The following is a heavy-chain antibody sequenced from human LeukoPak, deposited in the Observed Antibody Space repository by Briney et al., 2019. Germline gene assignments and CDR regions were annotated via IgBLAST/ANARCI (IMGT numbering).Heavy chain of an antibody. J-gene: IGHJ4*02. CDR1: GFTFSSYA. CDR3: ARGTDGFDY. D-gene: IGHD4-17*01. Sequence: GGSLRLSCAASGFTFSSYAMSWVRQAPGKGLEWVSAISGSGGRTYYADSVKGRFTISRDNAKNSLYLQMNSLRAEDTAVYYCARGTDGFDYWGQGTLVTVSS. V-gene: IGHV3-23*01. CDR2: ISGSGGRT.